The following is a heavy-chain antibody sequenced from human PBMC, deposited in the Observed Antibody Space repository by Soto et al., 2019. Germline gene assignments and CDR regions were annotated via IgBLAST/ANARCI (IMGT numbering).Heavy chain of an antibody. V-gene: IGHV2-5*02. D-gene: IGHD6-19*01. CDR2: IYWDDDK. CDR1: GFSLSTSGVG. CDR3: AHVYSSGWYFDY. J-gene: IGHJ4*02. Sequence: QITLKESGPTLVKPTQTLTLTCTFSGFSLSTSGVGVGWIRQPPGKALEWLALIYWDDDKRYSPSLKSRLTITKDTSKNQVVLTMTNMEPVDTATYYCAHVYSSGWYFDYWGQGTLVTVSS.